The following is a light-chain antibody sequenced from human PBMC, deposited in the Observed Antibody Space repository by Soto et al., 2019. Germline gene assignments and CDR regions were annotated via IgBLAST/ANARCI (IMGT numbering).Light chain of an antibody. V-gene: IGLV2-14*01. J-gene: IGLJ1*01. CDR3: SSYTSSSTLYV. CDR1: SRDFGGYNY. CDR2: DVG. Sequence: QSVLTQPASVSGSPGQSIPISCTGTSRDFGGYNYVSWYQQHPGKAPKLMIYDVGNRPSGVSNRFSGSKSGNTASLTISGLQAEDEADYYCSSYTSSSTLYVCGTGTKVTVL.